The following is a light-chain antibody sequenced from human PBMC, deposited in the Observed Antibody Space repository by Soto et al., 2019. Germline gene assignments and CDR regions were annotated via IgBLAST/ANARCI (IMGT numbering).Light chain of an antibody. CDR1: QSVSSN. Sequence: TPSPSALSVYPRERATLSRRASQSVSSNLAWYQQKPGQAPRLLIYGASTRATGIPARFSGSGSGTEFTLTISSLQSEDFAVYYCQQYNNWPPVTFGQGTKVDI. CDR3: QQYNNWPPVT. CDR2: GAS. J-gene: IGKJ1*01. V-gene: IGKV3-15*01.